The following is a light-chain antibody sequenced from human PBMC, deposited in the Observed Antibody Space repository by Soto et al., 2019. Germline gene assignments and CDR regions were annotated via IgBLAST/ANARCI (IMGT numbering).Light chain of an antibody. CDR2: EVS. CDR3: SSYTSDNRDYV. J-gene: IGLJ1*01. CDR1: SSDVGAYTS. Sequence: QSALTQPASVSGSPGQSITISCTGSSSDVGAYTSVSWYQQHPGKAPKLMIYEVSNRPSGVSRLFSGSKSGNTASLTISGLQAEDEAHYYCSSYTSDNRDYVFGTGTKVTVL. V-gene: IGLV2-14*01.